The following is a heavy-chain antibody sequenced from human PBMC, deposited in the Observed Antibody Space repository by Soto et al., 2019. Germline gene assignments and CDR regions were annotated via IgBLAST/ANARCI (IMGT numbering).Heavy chain of an antibody. CDR1: GFTFRNFA. D-gene: IGHD7-27*01. J-gene: IGHJ2*01. CDR3: AKRRGDGYFDL. V-gene: IGHV3-23*01. CDR2: IGGTSGST. Sequence: EVQLLESGGGLVQPGGSLRLSCAASGFTFRNFAMSWVRRAPGKGLEWVSAIGGTSGSTYYADSVKGRFTISRDNSKNTLSLQMNILRAEDTGVYYCAKRRGDGYFDLWGRGTLVTVSS.